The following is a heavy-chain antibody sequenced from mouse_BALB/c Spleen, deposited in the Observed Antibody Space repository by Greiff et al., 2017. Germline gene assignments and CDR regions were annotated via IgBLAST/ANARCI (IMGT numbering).Heavy chain of an antibody. Sequence: QVQLQQSGAELVRPGVSVKISCKGSGYTFTDYAMHWVKQSHAKSLEWIGVISTYYGDASYNQKFKGKATMTVDKSSSTAYMELARLTSEDSAIYYCARKSGITPYFDYWGQGTTLTVSS. CDR3: ARKSGITPYFDY. CDR2: ISTYYGDA. CDR1: GYTFTDYA. J-gene: IGHJ2*01. V-gene: IGHV1S137*01. D-gene: IGHD1-1*01.